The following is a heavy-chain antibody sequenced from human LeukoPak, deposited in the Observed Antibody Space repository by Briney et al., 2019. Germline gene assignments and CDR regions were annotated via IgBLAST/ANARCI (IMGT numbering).Heavy chain of an antibody. CDR1: GFTFSSYS. Sequence: PGGSLRLSCAASGFTFSSYSMNWVRQAPGKGLEWVSYISSSSSTIYYADSVKGRFTISRDNSKNTLYLQMNSLRAEDTAVYYCAKDLNEDYGDYDGYYYYYGMDVWGQGTTDTVSS. CDR3: AKDLNEDYGDYDGYYYYYGMDV. D-gene: IGHD4-17*01. CDR2: ISSSSSTI. V-gene: IGHV3-48*01. J-gene: IGHJ6*02.